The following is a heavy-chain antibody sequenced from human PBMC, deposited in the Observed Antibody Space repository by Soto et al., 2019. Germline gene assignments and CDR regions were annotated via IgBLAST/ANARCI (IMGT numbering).Heavy chain of an antibody. Sequence: GASVKVSCKTSGYTFTWYNMHWVRQAPGQRLEWMGWINAGNGNTKYYADSVKGRFTISRDNSKNPLNLQMNSLRVEDTAIYYCAREWSLSVAAPGYWGQGTLVTVSS. J-gene: IGHJ4*02. CDR1: GYTFTWYN. CDR3: AREWSLSVAAPGY. CDR2: INAGNGNT. V-gene: IGHV1-3*01. D-gene: IGHD6-19*01.